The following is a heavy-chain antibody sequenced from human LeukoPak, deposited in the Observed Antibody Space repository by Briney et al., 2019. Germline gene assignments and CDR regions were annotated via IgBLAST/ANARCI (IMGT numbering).Heavy chain of an antibody. CDR1: GGSISSYY. CDR2: IYYSGST. J-gene: IGHJ4*02. D-gene: IGHD1-1*01. CDR3: ARGHRYGTSDY. V-gene: IGHV4-59*08. Sequence: SETLSLTCTVSGGSISSYYWSWIRQPPGKGPEWIGYIYYSGSTNYNPSLKSRVTISVDTSKNQFSLKLSSVTAADTAVYYCARGHRYGTSDYWGQGTLVTVSS.